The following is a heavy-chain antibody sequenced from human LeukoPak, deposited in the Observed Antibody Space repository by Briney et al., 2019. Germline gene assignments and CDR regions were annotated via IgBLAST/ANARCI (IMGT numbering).Heavy chain of an antibody. D-gene: IGHD3-10*01. CDR2: IFYSGST. CDR3: AKSNGYGLVDI. CDR1: GVSFSDYY. V-gene: IGHV4-34*12. J-gene: IGHJ3*02. Sequence: SETLSLTCAVYGVSFSDYYWNWIRQPPGKGLEWIGNIFYSGSTYYSPSLKSRVTISLDTSRNQFSLKLTSVTAADTAVYYCAKSNGYGLVDIWGQGTMVTVSS.